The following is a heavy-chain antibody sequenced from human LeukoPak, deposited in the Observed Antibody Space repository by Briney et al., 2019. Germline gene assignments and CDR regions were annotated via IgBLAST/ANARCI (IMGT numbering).Heavy chain of an antibody. CDR3: ARGSGSS. Sequence: KSSETLSLTCNVSGGSISSTNYYWGWIRQAPGKGLEWLGNVYYTGTTYYNPSLKSRVTISVDRSKNQFSLKLSSVTAADTAVYYCARGSGSSWGQGTLVTVSS. V-gene: IGHV4-39*07. CDR2: VYYTGTT. D-gene: IGHD6-13*01. J-gene: IGHJ4*02. CDR1: GGSISSTNYY.